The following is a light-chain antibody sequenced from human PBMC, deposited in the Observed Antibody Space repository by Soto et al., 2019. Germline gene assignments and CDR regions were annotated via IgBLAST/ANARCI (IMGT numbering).Light chain of an antibody. V-gene: IGKV3-11*01. Sequence: EIVLTQSPATLSLSPGERATLSCRASQSVDYYLAWYQQKPGQAPRLLIYDASNRATGIPARFSGSGSGTDFTLTISSLEPEDFAVYYCQQRNNWPLYTFGQGTKLEIK. CDR1: QSVDYY. J-gene: IGKJ2*01. CDR3: QQRNNWPLYT. CDR2: DAS.